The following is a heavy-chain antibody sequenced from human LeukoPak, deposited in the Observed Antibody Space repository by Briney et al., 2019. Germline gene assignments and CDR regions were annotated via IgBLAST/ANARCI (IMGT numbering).Heavy chain of an antibody. CDR2: VYATGGTT. Sequence: ASVKVSCKASEDTFTYYHIHWVRQAPGQGVEWMGAVYATGGTTINTQNFQGRVTMTRDTSTGTVYMELSSLRFEDTAMYYCATEAPRSYYFDYWGQGIVVTVSS. CDR1: EDTFTYYH. V-gene: IGHV1-46*01. CDR3: ATEAPRSYYFDY. J-gene: IGHJ4*02.